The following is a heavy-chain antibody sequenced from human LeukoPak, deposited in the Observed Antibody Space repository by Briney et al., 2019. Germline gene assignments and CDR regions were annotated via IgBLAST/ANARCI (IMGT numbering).Heavy chain of an antibody. V-gene: IGHV3-53*01. D-gene: IGHD3-10*01. CDR3: ARDLGYYGSGSYPPHFDY. CDR1: GFTVSSNY. CDR2: IYSGGST. J-gene: IGHJ4*02. Sequence: GGSLRLSCAASGFTVSSNYMSWVRQAPGKGLEWVSVIYSGGSTYYADSVKGRFTISRDNSKNTLYLQMNSLRAEDTAVYYCARDLGYYGSGSYPPHFDYWGQGTLVTVSS.